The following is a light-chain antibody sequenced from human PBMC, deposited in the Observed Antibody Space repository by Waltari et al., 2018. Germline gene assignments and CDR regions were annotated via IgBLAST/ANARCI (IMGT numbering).Light chain of an antibody. Sequence: QSAMSQPATVSGSPGQPSTISCTGTSSDVGDENYVPCYQQHPANAPKIIIYYVSKRPSGVSNRFSGSKSGNTASLTISGLQAEDEADYYCCSYAGSSTPVVSGGGTKLTVL. CDR2: YVS. CDR3: CSYAGSSTPVV. J-gene: IGLJ2*01. CDR1: SSDVGDENY. V-gene: IGLV2-23*02.